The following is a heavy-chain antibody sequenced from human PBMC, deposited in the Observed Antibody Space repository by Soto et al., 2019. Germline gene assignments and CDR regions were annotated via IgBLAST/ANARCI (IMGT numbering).Heavy chain of an antibody. CDR2: IWYDGGNK. J-gene: IGHJ4*02. Sequence: PGGSLRLSCATSGFTFSRYGMHWVRQAPGKGLEWVTVIWYDGGNKYYADSVKGRFIISRDNSKNTLYLQMNSLRAEDTAVYYCVRDSCGGGFCYLDFWGQGTLVTVSS. CDR3: VRDSCGGGFCYLDF. D-gene: IGHD2-21*01. V-gene: IGHV3-33*01. CDR1: GFTFSRYG.